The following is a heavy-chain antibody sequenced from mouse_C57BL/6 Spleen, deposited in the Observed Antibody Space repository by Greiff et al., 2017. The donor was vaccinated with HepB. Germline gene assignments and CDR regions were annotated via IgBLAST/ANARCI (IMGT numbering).Heavy chain of an antibody. CDR2: ISDGGSYT. CDR1: GFTFSSYA. CDR3: ARDSGSRYYFDY. D-gene: IGHD1-1*01. Sequence: EVKLVESGGGLVKPGGSLKISCAASGFTFSSYAMSWVRQTPEKRLEWVATISDGGSYTYYPDNVKGRFTISRDNDKNNLYRQMSHLKSEDTAMYYGARDSGSRYYFDYWGQGTTLTVSS. V-gene: IGHV5-4*01. J-gene: IGHJ2*01.